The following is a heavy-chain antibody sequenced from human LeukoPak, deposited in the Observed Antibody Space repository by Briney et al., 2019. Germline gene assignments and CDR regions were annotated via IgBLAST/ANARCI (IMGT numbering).Heavy chain of an antibody. J-gene: IGHJ5*02. CDR3: ARDPKADWEWTEEDWFDP. Sequence: GASVKVSCKASGYTFTGYYMHWVRQAPGQGLEWMGWINPNSGGTNYAQKFQGRVTMTRDTSISTAYMELSRLRSDDTAVYYCARDPKADWEWTEEDWFDPWGQGTLVTVSS. D-gene: IGHD3-3*01. CDR2: INPNSGGT. CDR1: GYTFTGYY. V-gene: IGHV1-2*02.